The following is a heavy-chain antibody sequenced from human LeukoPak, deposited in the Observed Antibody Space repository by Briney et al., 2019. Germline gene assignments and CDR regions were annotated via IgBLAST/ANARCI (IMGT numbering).Heavy chain of an antibody. CDR2: ISSSGSTI. CDR3: AELGITMIGGV. CDR1: GFTFSSYG. Sequence: GGSLRLSCAASGFTFSSYGMNWVRQAPGKGLEWVSYISSSGSTIYYADSVKGRFTLSRDTAKNSLYLQMNSLRAEDTAVYYCAELGITMIGGVWGKGTTVTISS. J-gene: IGHJ6*04. D-gene: IGHD3-10*02. V-gene: IGHV3-48*04.